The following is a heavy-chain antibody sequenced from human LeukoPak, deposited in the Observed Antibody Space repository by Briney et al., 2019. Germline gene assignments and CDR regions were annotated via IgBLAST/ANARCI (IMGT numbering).Heavy chain of an antibody. Sequence: ASVKVSCKASGGTFSSYAISWVRQAPGQGLEWMEGIIPIFGTANYAQKFQGRVTITTDESTSTAYMELSSLRSEDTAVYYCARGRIAARAAYYYYYYMDVWGKGTTVTVS. V-gene: IGHV1-69*05. D-gene: IGHD6-6*01. J-gene: IGHJ6*03. CDR1: GGTFSSYA. CDR3: ARGRIAARAAYYYYYYMDV. CDR2: IIPIFGTA.